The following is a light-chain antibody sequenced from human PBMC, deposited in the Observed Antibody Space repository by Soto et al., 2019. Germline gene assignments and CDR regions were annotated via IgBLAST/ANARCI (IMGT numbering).Light chain of an antibody. J-gene: IGKJ4*01. Sequence: EIVLTQSPATLALSPGERATLSCRASDNIHTYLAWYQQRPGQAPRLLIYGASTRATGIPARFSGSGSGTEFFLNISSLQSEDSAIYYCQHYNNWLGTFGGGTKVDIK. CDR1: DNIHTY. V-gene: IGKV3-15*01. CDR3: QHYNNWLGT. CDR2: GAS.